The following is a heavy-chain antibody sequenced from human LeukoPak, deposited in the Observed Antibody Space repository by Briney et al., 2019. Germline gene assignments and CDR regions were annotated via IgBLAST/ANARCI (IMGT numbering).Heavy chain of an antibody. CDR2: ISWNSGSI. Sequence: PGGSLRLSCAASGFTFDDYAMHWVRQAPGKGLEWVSGISWNSGSIGYADSVKGRFTISRDNAKNSLYLQMNSLRAEDTALYYCAKTPKRYDSSGYEVYYFDYWGQGTLVTVSS. CDR1: GFTFDDYA. V-gene: IGHV3-9*01. CDR3: AKTPKRYDSSGYEVYYFDY. D-gene: IGHD3-22*01. J-gene: IGHJ4*02.